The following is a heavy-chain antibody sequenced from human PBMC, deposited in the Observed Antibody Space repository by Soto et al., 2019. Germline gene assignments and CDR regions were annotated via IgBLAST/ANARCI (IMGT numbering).Heavy chain of an antibody. Sequence: SETLSLTCTVSSGSISSTIYSWDWIRQPPGKGLEWIGSIFYSGSTYYNPSLKSRVTISVDTSKNQFSLKLTSVTAADTAVYYCARDKITGLFDYWGQGTLVTVS. V-gene: IGHV4-39*07. D-gene: IGHD2-8*02. CDR3: ARDKITGLFDY. J-gene: IGHJ4*02. CDR2: IFYSGST. CDR1: SGSISSTIYS.